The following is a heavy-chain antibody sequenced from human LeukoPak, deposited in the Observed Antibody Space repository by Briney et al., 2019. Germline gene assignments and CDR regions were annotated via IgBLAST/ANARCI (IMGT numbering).Heavy chain of an antibody. V-gene: IGHV1-69*13. Sequence: ASVKVSCKASGYTFTSYGISWVRQAPGQGLEWMGGIIPIFGTANYAQKFQGRVTITADESTSTAYMELSSLRSEDTAVYYCARATYYYDSSGYCSTIGGEIDYWGQGTLVTVSS. CDR2: IIPIFGTA. J-gene: IGHJ4*02. D-gene: IGHD3-22*01. CDR3: ARATYYYDSSGYCSTIGGEIDY. CDR1: GYTFTSYG.